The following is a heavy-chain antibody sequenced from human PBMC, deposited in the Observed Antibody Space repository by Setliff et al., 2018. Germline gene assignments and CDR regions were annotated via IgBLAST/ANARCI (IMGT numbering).Heavy chain of an antibody. Sequence: PGGSLRLSCAASGFTFKDYGMAWVRQSPGKGLEWVAGINWSGGTAGYADSVWGRFTISRDNAKSSVYLQMSSLRAEDTAFYFCAKGAHFSNYARVFDPWGQGTLVTVSS. D-gene: IGHD4-4*01. V-gene: IGHV3-20*04. J-gene: IGHJ5*02. CDR2: INWSGGTA. CDR1: GFTFKDYG. CDR3: AKGAHFSNYARVFDP.